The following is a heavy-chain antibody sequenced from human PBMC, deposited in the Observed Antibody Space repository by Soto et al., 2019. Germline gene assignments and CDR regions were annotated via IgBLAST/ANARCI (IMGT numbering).Heavy chain of an antibody. D-gene: IGHD2-8*01. CDR2: LDPEDGAT. Sequence: ASVKVSCKVSGYTLSELSVHWVRQAPGKGLEWVGGLDPEDGATVYAEKFQGRVTMTEDISTETAYMEVSRLTYEDTAVYYCASWGMDVAGRWFDPWGQGTLVTVSS. CDR3: ASWGMDVAGRWFDP. CDR1: GYTLSELS. V-gene: IGHV1-24*01. J-gene: IGHJ5*02.